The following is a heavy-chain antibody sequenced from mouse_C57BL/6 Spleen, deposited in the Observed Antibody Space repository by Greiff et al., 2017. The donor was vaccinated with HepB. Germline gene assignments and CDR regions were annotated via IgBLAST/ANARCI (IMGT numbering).Heavy chain of an antibody. J-gene: IGHJ4*01. D-gene: IGHD2-1*01. CDR2: INPNYGTT. V-gene: IGHV1-39*01. CDR3: ARSGYYGNYYAMDY. Sequence: EVKLQESGPELVKPGASVKISCKASGYSFTDYNMNWVKQSNGKSLVWIGVINPNYGTTSYNQKFKGKATLTVDQSSSTAYMQLNSLTSEDSAVYYCARSGYYGNYYAMDYWGQGTSVTVSS. CDR1: GYSFTDYN.